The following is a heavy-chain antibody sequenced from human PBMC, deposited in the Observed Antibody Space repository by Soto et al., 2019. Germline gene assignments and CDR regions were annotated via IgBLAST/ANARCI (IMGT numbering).Heavy chain of an antibody. V-gene: IGHV3-23*01. CDR3: AKDMELPPRWYYYYGMDV. Sequence: GGSLRLSCAASGFTFSSYAMSWVRQAPGKGLEWVSAICGSGGSTYYADSVKGRFTISRDNSKNTLYLQMNSLRAEDTAVYYCAKDMELPPRWYYYYGMDVWGQGTTVTVSS. CDR2: ICGSGGST. D-gene: IGHD1-26*01. J-gene: IGHJ6*02. CDR1: GFTFSSYA.